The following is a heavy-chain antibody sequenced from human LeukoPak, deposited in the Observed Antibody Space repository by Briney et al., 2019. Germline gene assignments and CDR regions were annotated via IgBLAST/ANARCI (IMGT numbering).Heavy chain of an antibody. Sequence: GGSLRLSCAASGSTFSSYAMSWVRQAPGKGLEWVSAISGSGGSTYYADSVKGRFTISRDNSKNTLYPQMNSLRAEDTAVYYCAKDGVVVDFYFDYWGQGTLVTVSS. V-gene: IGHV3-23*01. D-gene: IGHD2-15*01. CDR1: GSTFSSYA. CDR2: ISGSGGST. CDR3: AKDGVVVDFYFDY. J-gene: IGHJ4*02.